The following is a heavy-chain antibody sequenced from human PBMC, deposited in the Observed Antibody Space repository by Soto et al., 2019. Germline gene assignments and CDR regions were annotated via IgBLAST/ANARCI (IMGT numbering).Heavy chain of an antibody. J-gene: IGHJ6*02. CDR2: ISGSGGNT. V-gene: IGHV3-23*01. Sequence: PGGSLRLSCAASGFTFSSYAMSWVRQAPGKGLKWVSGISGSGGNTHYADSVKGRFTISRDISKNTLYLQMNSLRAEDTAVYYCVKGITIFGVVIIGPDYYYYGMDVWGHGTTVTVSS. CDR1: GFTFSSYA. D-gene: IGHD3-3*01. CDR3: VKGITIFGVVIIGPDYYYYGMDV.